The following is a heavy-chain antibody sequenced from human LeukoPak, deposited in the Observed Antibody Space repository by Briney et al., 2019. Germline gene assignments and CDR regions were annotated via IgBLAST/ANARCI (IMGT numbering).Heavy chain of an antibody. V-gene: IGHV4-4*07. J-gene: IGHJ5*02. CDR1: GGSISSYY. CDR2: IYTSGST. Sequence: SETLSLTCRVSGGSISSYYWGWIRQPAGKGLEWIGRIYTSGSTNYNPSLKSRVTMSVDTSKNQFSLKLSSVTAADTAVYYCARDLFTYYDSSASWGQGTLVTVSS. D-gene: IGHD3-22*01. CDR3: ARDLFTYYDSSAS.